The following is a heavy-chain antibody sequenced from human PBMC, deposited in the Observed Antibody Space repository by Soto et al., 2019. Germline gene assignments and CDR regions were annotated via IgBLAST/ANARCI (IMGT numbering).Heavy chain of an antibody. CDR3: TTSGKYYYYDGMDV. J-gene: IGHJ6*01. D-gene: IGHD6-25*01. Sequence: EVHLVESGGGLVKPGGSLRLSCAASGFTFSNAWMSWVRQAPGKGLEWVGHIKSKPDGGTTDYAAPVKGRFTISRDDSKNTLYLQMNSLKIEDTAVYYCTTSGKYYYYDGMDVW. CDR1: GFTFSNAW. CDR2: IKSKPDGGTT. V-gene: IGHV3-15*01.